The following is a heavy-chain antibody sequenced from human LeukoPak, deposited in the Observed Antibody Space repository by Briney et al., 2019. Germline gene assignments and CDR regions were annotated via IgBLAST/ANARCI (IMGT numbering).Heavy chain of an antibody. CDR3: ARDILRFDV. V-gene: IGHV3-20*04. CDR1: GFTFDDYG. D-gene: IGHD3-3*01. J-gene: IGHJ6*04. Sequence: PGGSLSLSCAAYGFTFDDYGMSWARLAPGKGLEWVAGINWNGGRTGYADSVKGRFTISRDNAKNSLYLQMNSLRAEDTALYYCARDILRFDVWGKGTTVTVSS. CDR2: INWNGGRT.